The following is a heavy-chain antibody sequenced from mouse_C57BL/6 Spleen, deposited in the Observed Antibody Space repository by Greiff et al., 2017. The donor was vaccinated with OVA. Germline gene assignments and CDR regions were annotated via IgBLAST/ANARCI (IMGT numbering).Heavy chain of an antibody. Sequence: VQLKQSGPELVKPGASVKISCKASGYTFTDYYMNWVKQSHGKSLEWIGDINPNNGGTSYNQKFKGKATLTVDKSSSTAYMELRSLTSEDSAVYYCARDSSGWFAYWGQGTLVTVSA. CDR2: INPNNGGT. D-gene: IGHD3-2*02. CDR3: ARDSSGWFAY. J-gene: IGHJ3*01. CDR1: GYTFTDYY. V-gene: IGHV1-26*01.